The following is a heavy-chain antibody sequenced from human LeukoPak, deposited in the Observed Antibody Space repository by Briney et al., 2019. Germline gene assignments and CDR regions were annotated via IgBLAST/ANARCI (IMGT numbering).Heavy chain of an antibody. J-gene: IGHJ4*02. CDR3: ARGAIAVAGSALDN. D-gene: IGHD6-19*01. CDR1: GGSISSYY. CDR2: IYYSGNT. V-gene: IGHV4-59*01. Sequence: SETLSLTCTVSGGSISSYYWSWIRQPPGKGLEWIGYIYYSGNTNYNPSLKSRVTISVDTSKTQFSLKLSSVTAADTAVYYCARGAIAVAGSALDNWGQGTLVTVSS.